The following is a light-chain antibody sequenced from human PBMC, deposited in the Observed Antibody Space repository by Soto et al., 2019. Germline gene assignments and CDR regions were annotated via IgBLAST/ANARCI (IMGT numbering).Light chain of an antibody. CDR1: QSVSSSY. J-gene: IGKJ1*01. Sequence: IVLTQSPGTLSLSPGERATLSRRASQSVSSSYLAWYQQKPGQAPRLFIYGASTRATGIPDRFSGSGSGTDFTLTISRLEPEDFAVYYCQQYGTSPRTFGQGTKV. CDR3: QQYGTSPRT. CDR2: GAS. V-gene: IGKV3-20*01.